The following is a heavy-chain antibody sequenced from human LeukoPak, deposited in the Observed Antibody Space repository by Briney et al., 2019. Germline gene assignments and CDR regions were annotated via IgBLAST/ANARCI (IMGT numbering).Heavy chain of an antibody. CDR2: IKSKTDGGTT. V-gene: IGHV3-15*07. J-gene: IGHJ6*02. Sequence: GRSLRLSCAASGFTFSNAWMNWVRQAPGKGLEWVGRIKSKTDGGTTDYAAPVKGRFTISRDDSKNTLYLQMNSLKTEDTAVYYCTHRTDYYYYYGMDVWGQGTTVTVSS. CDR1: GFTFSNAW. CDR3: THRTDYYYYYGMDV.